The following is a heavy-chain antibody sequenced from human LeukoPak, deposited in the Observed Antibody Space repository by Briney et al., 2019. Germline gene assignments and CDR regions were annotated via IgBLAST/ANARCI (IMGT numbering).Heavy chain of an antibody. Sequence: SETLSLTCAVSGYSISSGYYWGWIRQPPGKGLEWIGSIYRSGSTYYNPSLKSRVTISVDTSKNQFSLKLSSVTAADTAVYYCARVRGYGGGWYRGTDFDYWGQGTLVTVSS. CDR1: GYSISSGYY. D-gene: IGHD6-19*01. J-gene: IGHJ4*02. CDR3: ARVRGYGGGWYRGTDFDY. CDR2: IYRSGST. V-gene: IGHV4-38-2*01.